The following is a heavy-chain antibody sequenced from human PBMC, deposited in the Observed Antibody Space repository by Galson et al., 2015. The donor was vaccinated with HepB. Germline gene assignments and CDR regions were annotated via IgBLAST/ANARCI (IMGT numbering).Heavy chain of an antibody. CDR1: GYTFTSYA. CDR2: INAGNGNT. CDR3: ARGSMIVGPPGGY. V-gene: IGHV1-3*01. D-gene: IGHD3-22*01. J-gene: IGHJ4*02. Sequence: SVKVSCKASGYTFTSYAMHWVRQAPGQRLELMGWINAGNGNTKYSQKSQGRVTITRDTSASTAYMELSSLRSEDTAVYYCARGSMIVGPPGGYWGQGTLVTVSS.